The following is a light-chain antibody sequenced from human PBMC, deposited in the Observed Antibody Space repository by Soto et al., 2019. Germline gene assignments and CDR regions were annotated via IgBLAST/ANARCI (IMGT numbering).Light chain of an antibody. CDR1: RGISSY. Sequence: TQSPSSLSASVGDRVTITCQASRGISSYLAWYQQRPGQPPRLLIYGASTRAAGISARFSGSGSGIEFTLTISSLQSEDFAVYYCQQSSNWPRTFGQGTKVDIK. CDR3: QQSSNWPRT. V-gene: IGKV3-15*01. CDR2: GAS. J-gene: IGKJ1*01.